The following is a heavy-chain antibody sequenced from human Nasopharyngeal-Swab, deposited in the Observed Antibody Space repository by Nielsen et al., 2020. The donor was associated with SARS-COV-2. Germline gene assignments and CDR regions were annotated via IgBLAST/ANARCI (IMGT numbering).Heavy chain of an antibody. CDR2: TEIGGTT. V-gene: IGHV3-23*01. CDR1: GFTFSTYA. CDR3: ARGGQGTYYYDSSGYYGEYYFDY. Sequence: GESLKISCAASGFTFSTYAMTWVRQAPGKGLEWVSVTEIGGTTHYADSVKGRFTITRDNAKNSLYLQMDSLRAEDTAVYYCARGGQGTYYYDSSGYYGEYYFDYWGQGTLVTVSS. J-gene: IGHJ4*02. D-gene: IGHD3-22*01.